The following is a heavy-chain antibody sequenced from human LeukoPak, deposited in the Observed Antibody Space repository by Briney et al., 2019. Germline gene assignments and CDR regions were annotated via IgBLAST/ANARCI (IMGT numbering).Heavy chain of an antibody. D-gene: IGHD3-10*01. CDR1: GGSISSGGYY. V-gene: IGHV4-30-2*01. CDR2: IYHSGST. CDR3: ARVGITMVRGVIQPLGKYFDY. Sequence: SETLSLTWTVSGGSISSGGYYWSWIRQPPGKGLEWIGYIYHSGSTYYNPSLKSRVTISVDRSKNQFSLKLSSVTAADTAVYYCARVGITMVRGVIQPLGKYFDYWGHGTLVTVSS. J-gene: IGHJ4*01.